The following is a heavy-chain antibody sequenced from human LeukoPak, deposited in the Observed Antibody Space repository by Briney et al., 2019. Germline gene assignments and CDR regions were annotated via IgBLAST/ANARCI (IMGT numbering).Heavy chain of an antibody. CDR1: GFTFSSYW. CDR2: INSDESST. Sequence: GGSLRLSCAASGFTFSSYWMHWVRQAPGKGLVWVSRINSDESSTNYADSVKGRFTISRDNAKNTLYLQMNSLRAEDTAVYYCARAYYGSGSYQGDWLDPWGQGTLVTVSS. D-gene: IGHD3-10*01. V-gene: IGHV3-74*01. J-gene: IGHJ5*02. CDR3: ARAYYGSGSYQGDWLDP.